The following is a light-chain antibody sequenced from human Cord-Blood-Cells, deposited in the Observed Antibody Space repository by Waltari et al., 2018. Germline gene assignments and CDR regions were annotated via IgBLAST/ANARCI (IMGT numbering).Light chain of an antibody. CDR2: YKSDSDK. V-gene: IGLV5-45*02. CDR1: SGINVGTYR. CDR3: MIWHSSAVV. J-gene: IGLJ2*01. Sequence: QAVLTQPSSISASPGASASLTCTLRSGINVGTYRISWYQQKPRSPPQYLLRYKSDSDKQQGSGVPSRFSGSKDASANAGILLISGLQSEDEADYYCMIWHSSAVVFGGGTKLTVL.